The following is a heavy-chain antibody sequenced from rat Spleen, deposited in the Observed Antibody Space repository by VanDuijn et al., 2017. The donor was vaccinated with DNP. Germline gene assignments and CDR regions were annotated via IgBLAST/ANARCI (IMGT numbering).Heavy chain of an antibody. CDR2: INMGSGGT. CDR1: GYTFTTYY. J-gene: IGHJ1*01. V-gene: IGHV1-43*01. D-gene: IGHD1-1*01. Sequence: QVQLQQSGDELAKPGSSVKISCKASGYTFTTYYIGWIKQTTRQGLEYIGYINMGSGGTNYNEKFKGKATLTVDKSSSTAFMQLSSLTPDDSAVYYCARRRLPYWYFDFWGPGTMVTVSS. CDR3: ARRRLPYWYFDF.